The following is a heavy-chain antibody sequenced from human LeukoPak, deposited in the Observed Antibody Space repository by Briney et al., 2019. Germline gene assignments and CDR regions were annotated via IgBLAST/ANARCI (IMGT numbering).Heavy chain of an antibody. CDR2: MHNSGSS. CDR1: GASTSHFY. Sequence: PSGTLSLSCTVSGASTSHFYWNWIRQPPGKGPEWIVYMHNSGSSKHNPSLKSRLTISIDTSKNQFSLQLASVTAADTAIYYCARSAEWLRNAFDIWGQGKMVSVSS. CDR3: ARSAEWLRNAFDI. V-gene: IGHV4-59*01. D-gene: IGHD5-12*01. J-gene: IGHJ3*02.